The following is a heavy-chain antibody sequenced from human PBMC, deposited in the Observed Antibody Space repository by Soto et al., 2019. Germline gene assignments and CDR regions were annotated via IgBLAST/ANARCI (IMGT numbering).Heavy chain of an antibody. Sequence: QVQLQESGPGLVKPSQTLSLTCTVSGGSISSGGYYWSWIRQHPGKGLEWIGYIYYSGSTYYNPSLNSRVTISVDTSKNQFSLKLSSVTAADTAVYYCAYSDSSMITFGPDYWGQGTLVTVSS. CDR1: GGSISSGGYY. CDR3: AYSDSSMITFGPDY. CDR2: IYYSGST. J-gene: IGHJ4*02. V-gene: IGHV4-31*03. D-gene: IGHD3-16*01.